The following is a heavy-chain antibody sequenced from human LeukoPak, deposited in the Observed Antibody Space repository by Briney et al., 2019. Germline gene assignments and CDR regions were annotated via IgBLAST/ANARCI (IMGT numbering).Heavy chain of an antibody. Sequence: GGSLRLSCAASGFTFSSYSMNWVRQAPGKWLEWVSSISSSSSYIYYADSVKGRFTISRDNAKNSLYLQMNSLRAEDTAVYYCARDCTNGVCYNWFDPWGQGTRVTVSS. CDR2: ISSSSSYI. V-gene: IGHV3-21*01. CDR1: GFTFSSYS. D-gene: IGHD2-8*01. J-gene: IGHJ5*02. CDR3: ARDCTNGVCYNWFDP.